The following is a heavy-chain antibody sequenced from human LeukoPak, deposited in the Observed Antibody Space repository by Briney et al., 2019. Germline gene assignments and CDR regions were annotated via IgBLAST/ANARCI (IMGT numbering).Heavy chain of an antibody. CDR3: ARDIWVGAGFYYYGMDV. Sequence: MPSETLSLTCTVSGGSISSYYWSWIRQPPGKGLEWIGYIYYSGSTKYNPSLKSRVTISVDTSKNQFSLKLSSVTAADTAVYYCARDIWVGAGFYYYGMDVWGQGTTVTVSS. CDR1: GGSISSYY. D-gene: IGHD1-26*01. V-gene: IGHV4-59*01. CDR2: IYYSGST. J-gene: IGHJ6*02.